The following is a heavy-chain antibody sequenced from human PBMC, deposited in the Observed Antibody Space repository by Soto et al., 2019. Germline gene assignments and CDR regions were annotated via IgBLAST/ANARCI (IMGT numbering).Heavy chain of an antibody. J-gene: IGHJ5*02. D-gene: IGHD3-10*01. CDR2: IIPIFGTA. CDR1: GGTFSSYA. Sequence: SVKVSCKASGGTFSSYAISWVRQAPGQGLEWMGGIIPIFGTANYAQKFQGRVTITADESTSTAYMELSSLRSEDTAVYYCARSGSRVLWFGELLSGVNWFDPWGQGTQATVSS. CDR3: ARSGSRVLWFGELLSGVNWFDP. V-gene: IGHV1-69*13.